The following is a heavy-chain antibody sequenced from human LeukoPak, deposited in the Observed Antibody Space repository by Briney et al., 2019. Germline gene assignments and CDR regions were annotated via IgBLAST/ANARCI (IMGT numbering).Heavy chain of an antibody. CDR2: IYYSGST. CDR1: GYSSSIDYY. CDR3: ASHYLKTPYTIFGVEFDY. J-gene: IGHJ4*02. D-gene: IGHD3-3*01. V-gene: IGHV4-38-2*02. Sequence: KPSETLSLTCTVSGYSSSIDYYWGWIRQSPGKGLEWIGSIYYSGSTYYNPSLKSRVTISVDTSKNQFSLKLSSVTAADTAVYYCASHYLKTPYTIFGVEFDYWGQGTLVTVSS.